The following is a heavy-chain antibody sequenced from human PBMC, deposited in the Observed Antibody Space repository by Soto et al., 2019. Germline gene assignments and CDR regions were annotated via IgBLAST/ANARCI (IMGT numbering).Heavy chain of an antibody. CDR3: ARGQYRRLDY. J-gene: IGHJ4*02. D-gene: IGHD3-16*02. CDR2: MNANSGNT. Sequence: ASLKVSCKTSGLTFTDYDINWVRQASGQGLEWMGWMNANSGNTGYAQNFQGRVTMTRTTSSPTAYMELSGLESEDTAVYYCARGQYRRLDYWGQGTQVTVSS. CDR1: GLTFTDYD. V-gene: IGHV1-8*01.